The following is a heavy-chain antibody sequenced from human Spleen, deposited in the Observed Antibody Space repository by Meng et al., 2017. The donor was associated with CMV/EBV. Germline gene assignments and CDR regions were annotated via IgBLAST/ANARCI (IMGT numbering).Heavy chain of an antibody. CDR2: TYYRSKWYT. D-gene: IGHD7-27*01. Sequence: GDSVSSSSATWNWIRQSPSRGLEWLGRTYYRSKWYTEYVVSVKSRITINPDTSRNQFSLQLNSVAPEDTAVYYCVRDLTGAYYFDYWGQGTLVTVSS. V-gene: IGHV6-1*01. J-gene: IGHJ4*02. CDR1: GDSVSSSSAT. CDR3: VRDLTGAYYFDY.